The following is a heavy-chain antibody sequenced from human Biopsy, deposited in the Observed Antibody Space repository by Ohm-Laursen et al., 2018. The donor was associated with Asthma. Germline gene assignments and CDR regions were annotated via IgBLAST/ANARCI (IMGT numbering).Heavy chain of an antibody. V-gene: IGHV1-18*01. Sequence: VSSVKVSCKTSGYTFNSAGITWVRQAPGQGLEWMGWISVYNGNTKVAQKLRDRVTMITDTSTSTAYMELRSLRSDDTAVYFCARAADYSHYYGIDVWGQGTTVTVS. D-gene: IGHD3-10*01. J-gene: IGHJ6*02. CDR3: ARAADYSHYYGIDV. CDR2: ISVYNGNT. CDR1: GYTFNSAG.